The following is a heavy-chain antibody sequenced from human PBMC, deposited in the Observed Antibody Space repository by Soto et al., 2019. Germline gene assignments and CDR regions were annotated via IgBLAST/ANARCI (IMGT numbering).Heavy chain of an antibody. J-gene: IGHJ6*02. CDR1: GGTFGSYA. Sequence: SVKVSCKASGGTFGSYAISWVRQAPGQGLEWMSGMLPIFGSANYAEECQGRVTSTADESTSTAYMELSSLRSEDTAVYYCAREVKTQYYDFWSGYYGFGYYGMDVWGQGTTVTVSS. CDR3: AREVKTQYYDFWSGYYGFGYYGMDV. CDR2: MLPIFGSA. V-gene: IGHV1-69*13. D-gene: IGHD3-3*01.